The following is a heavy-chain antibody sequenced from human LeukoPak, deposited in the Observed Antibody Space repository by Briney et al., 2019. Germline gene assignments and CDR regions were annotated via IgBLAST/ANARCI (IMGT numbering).Heavy chain of an antibody. J-gene: IGHJ3*02. CDR1: GGSISSSN. D-gene: IGHD3-22*01. CDR3: ARDHPLYYYDSSGYSDAFDI. Sequence: PSGTLSLTCAVSGGSISSSNWWSWVRQAPGKGLEWVSSISSSSSYIYYADSVKGRFTISRDSAKNSLYLQMNSLRAEDTAVYYCARDHPLYYYDSSGYSDAFDIWGQGTMVTVSS. CDR2: ISSSSSYI. V-gene: IGHV3-21*01.